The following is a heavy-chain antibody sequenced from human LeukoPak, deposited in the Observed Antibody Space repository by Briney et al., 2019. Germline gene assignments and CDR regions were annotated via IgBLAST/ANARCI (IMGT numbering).Heavy chain of an antibody. CDR2: ISYDGTNK. D-gene: IGHD3-9*01. Sequence: PGGSLRLSCAASGFTFSSYGMHWVRQAPGKGLEWVAVISYDGTNKYYADSVKGRFTISRDNAKNSLYLQMNSLRAEDTAVYYCAREFSTDFDWLVSYYMDVWGKGTTVTVSS. J-gene: IGHJ6*03. V-gene: IGHV3-30*03. CDR1: GFTFSSYG. CDR3: AREFSTDFDWLVSYYMDV.